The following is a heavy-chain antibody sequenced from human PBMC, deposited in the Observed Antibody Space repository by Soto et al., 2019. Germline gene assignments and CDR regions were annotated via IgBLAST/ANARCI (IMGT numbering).Heavy chain of an antibody. V-gene: IGHV3-30-3*01. CDR2: ISYDGSNK. D-gene: IGHD4-17*01. CDR1: GFTFSSYA. Sequence: QVQLVESGGGVVQPGRSLRLSCAASGFTFSSYAMHWVRQAPGKGLEWVAVISYDGSNKYYADSVKGRFTISRDNSKNTLYLQMNSLRAEDTAVYYCARNGLDYGDHGRHGMDVWGQGTTVTVSS. CDR3: ARNGLDYGDHGRHGMDV. J-gene: IGHJ6*02.